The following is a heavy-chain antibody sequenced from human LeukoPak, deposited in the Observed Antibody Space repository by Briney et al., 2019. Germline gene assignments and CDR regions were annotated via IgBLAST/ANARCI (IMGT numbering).Heavy chain of an antibody. V-gene: IGHV3-48*01. Sequence: GGSLRLSCAASGFTFSSYSMNWVRQAPGKGLEWVSYISSSSSTIYYADSVKGRFTISRDNAKNSLYLQMNSLRAEDTAVYYCARDRVYGDYAHAFDIWGQGTMVTVSS. J-gene: IGHJ3*02. CDR1: GFTFSSYS. D-gene: IGHD4-17*01. CDR2: ISSSSSTI. CDR3: ARDRVYGDYAHAFDI.